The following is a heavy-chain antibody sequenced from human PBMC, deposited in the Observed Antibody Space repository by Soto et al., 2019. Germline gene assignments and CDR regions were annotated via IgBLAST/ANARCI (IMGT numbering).Heavy chain of an antibody. CDR1: GFSFSDHY. J-gene: IGHJ4*02. V-gene: IGHV3-11*01. Sequence: QVQLVESGGGLVKPGGSLRLSCAASGFSFSDHYMSWIRQAPGKGLEWVSYISPGGDNIHYADSVKGRFTISRDNARNSLYLQMNSLRVEDTAVNYCVGETQWYFNYWGQGTLVTVSS. CDR3: VGETQWYFNY. CDR2: ISPGGDNI. D-gene: IGHD2-8*01.